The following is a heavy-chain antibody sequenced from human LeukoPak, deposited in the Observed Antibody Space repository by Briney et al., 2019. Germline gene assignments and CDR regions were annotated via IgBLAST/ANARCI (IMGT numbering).Heavy chain of an antibody. V-gene: IGHV4-30-2*01. CDR2: IYHSGST. Sequence: PSETLSLTCAVSGGSISSGGYSWSWIRQPPGKGLEWIGYIYHSGSTYYNPSLKSRDTISVDRSKNQFSLKLSSVTAADTAVYYCARGVRVRGVMGFDYWGQGTLVTVSS. CDR3: ARGVRVRGVMGFDY. D-gene: IGHD3-10*01. CDR1: GGSISSGGYS. J-gene: IGHJ4*02.